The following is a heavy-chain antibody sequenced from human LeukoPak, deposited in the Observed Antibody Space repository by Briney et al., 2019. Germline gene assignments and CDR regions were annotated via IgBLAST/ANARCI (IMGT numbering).Heavy chain of an antibody. J-gene: IGHJ4*02. CDR1: GFTFSSYG. V-gene: IGHV3-33*01. CDR2: IWYDGSNK. Sequence: GGSLRLSCAASGFTFSSYGMHWVRQAPGKGLEWVAVIWYDGSNKYYADSVKGRFTISRDNSKNTLYLQMNSLRAEDTAVYYCARESRDGYNSGFDYWGQGTLVTVSS. CDR3: ARESRDGYNSGFDY. D-gene: IGHD5-24*01.